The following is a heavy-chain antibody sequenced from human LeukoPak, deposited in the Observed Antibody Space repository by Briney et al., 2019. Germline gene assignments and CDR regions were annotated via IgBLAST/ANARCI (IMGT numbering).Heavy chain of an antibody. D-gene: IGHD2-2*02. CDR2: ISSSSSYI. V-gene: IGHV3-21*01. J-gene: IGHJ5*02. CDR3: ARALIVVVPAAINWFDP. CDR1: GFTFSSYS. Sequence: GSLRLSCAASGFTFSSYSMNWVRQAPGKGLEWVSSISSSSSYIYYADSVKGRFTISRDNARNSLYLQMNSLRAEDTAVYYCARALIVVVPAAINWFDPWGQGTLVTVSS.